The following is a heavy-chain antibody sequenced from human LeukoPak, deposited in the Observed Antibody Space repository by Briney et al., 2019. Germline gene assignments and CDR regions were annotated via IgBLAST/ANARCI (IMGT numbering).Heavy chain of an antibody. CDR2: INHSGST. CDR3: ARSSSSWYGKNFDY. CDR1: GGSFSGYY. J-gene: IGHJ4*02. D-gene: IGHD6-13*01. Sequence: KTSETLSLTCAVYGGSFSGYYWSSIRQPPGKGLEWIGEINHSGSTNYNPSLKSRVTISVDTSKNQFSLKLSSVTAADTAVYYCARSSSSWYGKNFDYWGQGTLVTVSS. V-gene: IGHV4-34*01.